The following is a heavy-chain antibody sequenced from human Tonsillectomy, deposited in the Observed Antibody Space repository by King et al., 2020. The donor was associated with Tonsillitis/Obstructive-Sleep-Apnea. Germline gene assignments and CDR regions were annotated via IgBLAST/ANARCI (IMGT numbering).Heavy chain of an antibody. J-gene: IGHJ4*02. Sequence: QLVQSGGGVVQPGRSLRLSCAASGFTFSRYGMHWVRQAPGKGLGWVAVIWYDGSNEYYVESVKGRFTISRDNSKNTLYLQMNSLRAEDTAVYYCAREWSGGSWYFDYWGQGILVTVSS. D-gene: IGHD1-26*01. CDR1: GFTFSRYG. V-gene: IGHV3-33*01. CDR2: IWYDGSNE. CDR3: AREWSGGSWYFDY.